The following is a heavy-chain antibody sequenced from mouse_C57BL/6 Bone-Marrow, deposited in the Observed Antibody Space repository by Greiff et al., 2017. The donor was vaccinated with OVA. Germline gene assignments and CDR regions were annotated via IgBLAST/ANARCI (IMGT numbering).Heavy chain of an antibody. V-gene: IGHV1-69*01. J-gene: IGHJ1*03. CDR3: ARGGRDGSSPGDWYFDV. CDR1: GYTFTSYW. D-gene: IGHD1-1*01. Sequence: QVQLQQPGAELVMPGASVKLSCKASGYTFTSYWMHWVKQRPGQGLEWIGEIDPSDSYTNYNQKFKGKSTLTVDKSSSTAYMQLSSLTSEDSAVYYCARGGRDGSSPGDWYFDVWGTGTTVTVSS. CDR2: IDPSDSYT.